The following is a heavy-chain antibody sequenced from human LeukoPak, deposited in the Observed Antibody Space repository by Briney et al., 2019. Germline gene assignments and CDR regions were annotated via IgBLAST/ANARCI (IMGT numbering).Heavy chain of an antibody. J-gene: IGHJ4*02. D-gene: IGHD2-2*01. CDR3: ARVSANYQLPTDY. V-gene: IGHV3-21*04. Sequence: GGSLRLSCAAPGFTFSSYSMNWVRQAPGKGLEWVSSISSSSSYIYYADSVKGRFTIARDNAKNSLYLQMNSLRAEDTAVYYCARVSANYQLPTDYWGQGTLVTVSS. CDR2: ISSSSSYI. CDR1: GFTFSSYS.